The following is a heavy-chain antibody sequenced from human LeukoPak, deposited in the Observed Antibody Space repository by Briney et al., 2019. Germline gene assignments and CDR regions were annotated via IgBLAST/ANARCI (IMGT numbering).Heavy chain of an antibody. Sequence: SETLSLTCAVYGGSFSGYYWSWIRQPPGKGLEWIGEINHSGSTNYNPSLKSRVTISVDTSKNQFSLKLSSMTAADTAVYYCARGDYYYDSSGYYYALDFWGQGTLVTVSS. V-gene: IGHV4-34*01. CDR3: ARGDYYYDSSGYYYALDF. D-gene: IGHD3-22*01. CDR1: GGSFSGYY. CDR2: INHSGST. J-gene: IGHJ4*02.